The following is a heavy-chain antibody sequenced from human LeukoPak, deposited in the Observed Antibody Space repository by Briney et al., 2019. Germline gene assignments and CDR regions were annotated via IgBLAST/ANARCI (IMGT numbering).Heavy chain of an antibody. J-gene: IGHJ6*02. V-gene: IGHV4-59*01. CDR2: IYYSGST. Sequence: KPSETLSLTCTVSGGSISSYYWSWIRQPPGKGLEWIGYIYYSGSTNYNPSLKSRVTISVDTSKNQFSLKLSSVTAADTAVYYCARESSSTSSYGMDVWGQGTTVTVSS. CDR1: GGSISSYY. CDR3: ARESSSTSSYGMDV. D-gene: IGHD2-2*01.